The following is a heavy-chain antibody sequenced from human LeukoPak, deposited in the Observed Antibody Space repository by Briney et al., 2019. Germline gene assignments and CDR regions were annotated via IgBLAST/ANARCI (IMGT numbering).Heavy chain of an antibody. D-gene: IGHD6-19*01. J-gene: IGHJ4*02. Sequence: SQTLSLTCALSGDSVSSNSAAWNWIRQSPSRGREWLGRTYYRSKWYNDYAVSVKSRITINPDTSKNQFSLQLNSATPEDTAMYYCARTGIAVAGIHYWGQGTLVTVSS. CDR3: ARTGIAVAGIHY. CDR2: TYYRSKWYN. CDR1: GDSVSSNSAA. V-gene: IGHV6-1*01.